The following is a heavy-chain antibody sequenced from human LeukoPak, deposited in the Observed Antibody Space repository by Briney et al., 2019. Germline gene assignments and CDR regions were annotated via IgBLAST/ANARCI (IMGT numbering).Heavy chain of an antibody. D-gene: IGHD3-16*02. CDR1: GYTFTGYY. CDR3: ARGEVITSGGAISAFDY. V-gene: IGHV1-2*07. J-gene: IGHJ4*02. CDR2: INPNSGGT. Sequence: ASVKVSCKASGYTFTGYYMHWVRQAPGQGLEWMGWINPNSGGTNYALKFQGRVTMTRDTSVSTAYMELGGLRSDDTAVYYCARGEVITSGGAISAFDYWGQGALVTVSS.